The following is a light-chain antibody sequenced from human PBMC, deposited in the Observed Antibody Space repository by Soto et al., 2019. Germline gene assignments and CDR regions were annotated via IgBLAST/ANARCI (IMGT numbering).Light chain of an antibody. J-gene: IGKJ1*01. CDR3: QQYNHWPWT. V-gene: IGKV3-15*01. CDR2: GAF. Sequence: EIMMTQSPATLSVSPGERATLSCRASQSVSSFVAWYQHKPDQAPRLLIYGAFIGATGVPARFSGSGSGTEFTLTISSLQSEDSALYYCQQYNHWPWTFGQGTKVEIK. CDR1: QSVSSF.